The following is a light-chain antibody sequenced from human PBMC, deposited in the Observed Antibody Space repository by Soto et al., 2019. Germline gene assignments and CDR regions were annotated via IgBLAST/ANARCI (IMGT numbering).Light chain of an antibody. V-gene: IGKV1-5*01. Sequence: DIKMTQSPSTPSASVGDRVTITCRASQSISSWLAWYQQKPGKAPKLLIYDASSLESGVPSRFSGSGSGTEFTLTISSLQPDDFATYYCQQYNSYSYTFGQAT. CDR1: QSISSW. J-gene: IGKJ2*01. CDR2: DAS. CDR3: QQYNSYSYT.